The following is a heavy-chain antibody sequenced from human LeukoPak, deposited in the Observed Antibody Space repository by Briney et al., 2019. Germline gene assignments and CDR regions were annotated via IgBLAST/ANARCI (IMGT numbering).Heavy chain of an antibody. D-gene: IGHD4/OR15-4a*01. CDR2: ISTSGSSI. CDR3: ARAGVVLTNRGRFDY. J-gene: IGHJ4*02. V-gene: IGHV3-11*01. Sequence: GGSLRLSCAASGFTLSDYYMSWIRQTPGKGLEWISYISTSGSSIYYADSVKGRFTLSRDSAKNSPYLEMNSLRAEDTAVYYCARAGVVLTNRGRFDYWGQGTLVTVSS. CDR1: GFTLSDYY.